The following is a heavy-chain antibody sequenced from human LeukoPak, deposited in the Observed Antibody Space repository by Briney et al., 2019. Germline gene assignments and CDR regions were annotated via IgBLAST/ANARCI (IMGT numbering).Heavy chain of an antibody. V-gene: IGHV1-69*13. CDR2: IIPIFGTA. Sequence: VASVKVSCKASGYTFTSYAISWVRQAPGQGLEWMGGIIPIFGTANYAQKFQGRVTITADESTSTAYMELSGLRSEDTAVYYCARDLSLMVRWKNWFDPWGQGTLVTVSS. D-gene: IGHD3-10*01. CDR1: GYTFTSYA. CDR3: ARDLSLMVRWKNWFDP. J-gene: IGHJ5*02.